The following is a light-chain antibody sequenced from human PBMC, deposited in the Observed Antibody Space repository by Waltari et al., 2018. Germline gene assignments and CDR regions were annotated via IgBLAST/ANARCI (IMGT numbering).Light chain of an antibody. CDR3: QHFHSWPLT. CDR1: RNINNN. CDR2: GAS. Sequence: TQSPAPLSVSPGERATLSCRASRNINNNLAWYHQIPGQAPRLLIYGASTRATGIPARFSGSGSGTEFTLTISSLQSEDFAVYYCQHFHSWPLTFGGGTKVEIK. V-gene: IGKV3-15*01. J-gene: IGKJ4*01.